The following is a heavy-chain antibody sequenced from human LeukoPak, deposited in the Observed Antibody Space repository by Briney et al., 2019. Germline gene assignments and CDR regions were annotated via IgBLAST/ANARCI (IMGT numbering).Heavy chain of an antibody. CDR2: IHYSGSS. V-gene: IGHV4-59*08. Sequence: SQTLSLTCTVSGASVRNEYWSWIRQPPGKELEWIGYIHYSGSSNYHPSLGSRVTISLDTSKNQFSLKLKSVTAADTGMYHCARYDRGLFFFDNWGQGTLVTVSS. CDR3: ARYDRGLFFFDN. D-gene: IGHD1-14*01. CDR1: GASVRNEY. J-gene: IGHJ4*02.